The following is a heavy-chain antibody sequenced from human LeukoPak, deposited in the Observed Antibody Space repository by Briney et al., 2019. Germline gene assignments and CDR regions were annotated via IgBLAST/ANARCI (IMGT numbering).Heavy chain of an antibody. CDR3: AKDGYSYDPGRYWYFDL. V-gene: IGHV3-9*01. D-gene: IGHD5-18*01. Sequence: PGGSLSLSCAASGFTFSSYAMHWVRQAPGKGLEWVSGISWNSGSIGYADSVKGRLTISRDNAKNSLYLQMNSLRAEDTALYYCAKDGYSYDPGRYWYFDLWGRGTLVTVSS. CDR2: ISWNSGSI. J-gene: IGHJ2*01. CDR1: GFTFSSYA.